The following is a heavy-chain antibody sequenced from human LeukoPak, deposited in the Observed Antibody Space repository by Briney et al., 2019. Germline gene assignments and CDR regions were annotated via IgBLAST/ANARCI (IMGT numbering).Heavy chain of an antibody. J-gene: IGHJ4*02. V-gene: IGHV3-53*01. CDR3: AKGLLFWENYYDSSGYYF. D-gene: IGHD3-22*01. CDR1: GFTVSSNY. Sequence: PGGSLRLSCAASGFTVSSNYMSWVRQAPGKGLEWVSVIYSGGSTYYADSVKGRFTISRDNSKNTLYLQMNSLRAEDTAVYYCAKGLLFWENYYDSSGYYFWGQGTLVTVSS. CDR2: IYSGGST.